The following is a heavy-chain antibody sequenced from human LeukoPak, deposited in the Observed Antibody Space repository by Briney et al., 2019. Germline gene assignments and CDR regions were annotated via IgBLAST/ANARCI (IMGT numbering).Heavy chain of an antibody. V-gene: IGHV3-20*04. J-gene: IGHJ4*02. CDR1: GLMFNDYG. CDR3: AREYDYGDYPRY. Sequence: GGSLRLFCAASGLMFNDYGMSWVRQAPGKGLEWVPGLSWNGGGTGYADSVKGRFTISRDNAKNSLYLQMNRLRAEDTALYYCAREYDYGDYPRYWGEGTLVTVSS. D-gene: IGHD4-17*01. CDR2: LSWNGGGT.